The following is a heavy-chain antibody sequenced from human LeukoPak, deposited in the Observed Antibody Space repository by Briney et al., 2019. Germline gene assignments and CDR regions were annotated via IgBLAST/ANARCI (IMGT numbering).Heavy chain of an antibody. CDR3: ARYGSGSYWSLQHFDY. Sequence: GGSLRLSCAASGFTFSSYEMNWVRQAPGKGLEWVSYISSSGSTIYYADSVKGRFTISRDNAKNSLYLQMNSLRAEDTAVYYCARYGSGSYWSLQHFDYWGQGTLVTVSS. J-gene: IGHJ4*02. V-gene: IGHV3-48*03. CDR1: GFTFSSYE. D-gene: IGHD3-10*01. CDR2: ISSSGSTI.